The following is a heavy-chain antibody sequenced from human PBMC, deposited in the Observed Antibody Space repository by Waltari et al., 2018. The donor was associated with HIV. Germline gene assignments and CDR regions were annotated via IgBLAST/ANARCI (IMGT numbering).Heavy chain of an antibody. Sequence: QVQLVQSGAEVKKPGASVKVSCKASGYSFTDYHMHWVRQAPGQGLEWMGRINPNSGGTNYAQKCQGRVTMTRDTSISTAYMDLSSLRSDDTAVYFCATGRGVVNYWGQGTLVTVSS. J-gene: IGHJ4*02. CDR1: GYSFTDYH. CDR2: INPNSGGT. D-gene: IGHD3-10*01. V-gene: IGHV1-2*06. CDR3: ATGRGVVNY.